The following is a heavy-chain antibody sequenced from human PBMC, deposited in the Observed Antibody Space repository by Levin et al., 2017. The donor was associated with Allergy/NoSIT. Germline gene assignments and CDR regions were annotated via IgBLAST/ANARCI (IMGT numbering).Heavy chain of an antibody. CDR1: GFTFSDYY. Sequence: GGSLRLSCAASGFTFSDYYMSWIRQAPGKGLEWVSYISSSGSTIYYADSVKGRFTISRDNAKNSLYLQMNSLRAEDTAVYYCARDLRVTSIAAAGNYYYYGMDVWGQGTTVTVSS. CDR2: ISSSGSTI. D-gene: IGHD6-13*01. CDR3: ARDLRVTSIAAAGNYYYYGMDV. J-gene: IGHJ6*02. V-gene: IGHV3-11*01.